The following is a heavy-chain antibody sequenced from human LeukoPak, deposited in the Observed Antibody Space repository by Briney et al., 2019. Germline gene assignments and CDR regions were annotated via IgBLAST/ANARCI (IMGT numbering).Heavy chain of an antibody. J-gene: IGHJ4*02. D-gene: IGHD3-22*01. CDR2: INHSGST. V-gene: IGHV4-34*01. CDR3: ARGEFTMIVPFDY. CDR1: GGSFSGYY. Sequence: SETLSLTCAVYGGSFSGYYWSWIRQPPGKGLEWIGEINHSGSTNYNPSLKSRVTISVDTSKNQFSLKLSSVTAADTAVYHCARGEFTMIVPFDYWGQGTLVTVSS.